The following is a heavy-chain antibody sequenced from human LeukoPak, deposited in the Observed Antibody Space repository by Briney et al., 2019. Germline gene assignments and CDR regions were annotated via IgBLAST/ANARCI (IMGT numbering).Heavy chain of an antibody. CDR3: AKHRSGIAASGPHY. J-gene: IGHJ4*02. Sequence: PGGSLRLSCAASGFTFSSFAMSWVRQAPGKGLEWVSVSVISGSGGDSGGSTYYADSVKGRFTISRDDSNNTLYLQMSSLTVKATAVYYCAKHRSGIAASGPHYWGQGTLVTVSS. CDR1: GFTFSSFA. V-gene: IGHV3-23*01. D-gene: IGHD6-13*01. CDR2: ISGSGGDSGGST.